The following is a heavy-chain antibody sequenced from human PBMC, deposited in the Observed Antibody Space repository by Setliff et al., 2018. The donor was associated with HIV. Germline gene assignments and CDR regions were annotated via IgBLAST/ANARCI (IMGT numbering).Heavy chain of an antibody. CDR3: ARDGGDGSGYYYADY. J-gene: IGHJ4*02. V-gene: IGHV1-46*01. Sequence: ASVKVSCKASGYTFTRNQIHWVRQAPGQGLEWMGIINPSGGSAAYAEKFRGRVTMTSDTSTNTVYMELRSLRSEEMAVFYCARDGGDGSGYYYADYWGQGTLVTVSS. CDR1: GYTFTRNQ. CDR2: INPSGGSA. D-gene: IGHD3-22*01.